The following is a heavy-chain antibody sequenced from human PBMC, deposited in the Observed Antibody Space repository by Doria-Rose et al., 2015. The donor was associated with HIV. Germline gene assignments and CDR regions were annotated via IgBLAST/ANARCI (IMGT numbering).Heavy chain of an antibody. CDR3: ARIKSSRWYHKYYFDF. V-gene: IGHV2-26*01. J-gene: IGHJ4*02. CDR2: IFSDDER. D-gene: IGHD6-13*01. CDR1: GVSLSSPGMG. Sequence: SGPVLVKPTETLTLTCTVSGVSLSSPGMGVSWIRQPPGKALEWLANIFSDDERSYKTSLKSRLTISRRYCKSQVVLTMTDMDPVDTATYYCARIKSSRWYHKYYFDFWGQGTLVIVSA.